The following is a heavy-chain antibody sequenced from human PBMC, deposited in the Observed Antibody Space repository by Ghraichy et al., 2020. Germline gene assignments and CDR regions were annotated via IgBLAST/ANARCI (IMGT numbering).Heavy chain of an antibody. CDR3: ARERYSGSYYFDY. D-gene: IGHD1-26*01. CDR1: GFTFSSYW. J-gene: IGHJ4*02. CDR2: LNSDGSST. V-gene: IGHV3-74*01. Sequence: GESLNISCAASGFTFSSYWMHWVRQAPGKGLVWVSRLNSDGSSTTYADSVKGRFTISRDSAKNTLYLQMNSLRAEDTAVYYCARERYSGSYYFDYWGQGTLVTVSS.